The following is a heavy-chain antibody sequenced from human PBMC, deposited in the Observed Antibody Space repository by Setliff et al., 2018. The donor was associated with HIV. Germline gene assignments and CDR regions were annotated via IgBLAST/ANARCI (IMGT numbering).Heavy chain of an antibody. CDR3: AKGRRPVDLVSTSIRYYFYMGV. J-gene: IGHJ6*03. CDR1: GFTFSNYG. CDR2: IRHDGSYA. V-gene: IGHV3-30*02. D-gene: IGHD5-12*01. Sequence: QPGGSLRLSCEISGFTFSNYGMYWVRQAPGKGLEWVAFIRHDGSYAYHADSVKGRFTMSRDNSKNTVSLEMNSLRVEDTGVYYCAKGRRPVDLVSTSIRYYFYMGVWGKGTTVTVSS.